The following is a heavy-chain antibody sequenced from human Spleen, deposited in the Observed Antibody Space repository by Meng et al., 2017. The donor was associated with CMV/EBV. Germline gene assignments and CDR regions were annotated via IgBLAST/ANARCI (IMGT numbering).Heavy chain of an antibody. J-gene: IGHJ4*02. D-gene: IGHD3-22*01. CDR2: ISPDGSIK. V-gene: IGHV3-30*04. Sequence: SCAASGFTFSSYGSHWVRQAPGKGLEWVATISPDGSIKHYADSVKGRLTITRDNSRNTLDLQVNSLRPEDTAVYYCASDYYDISGNGHWGQGTLVTVSS. CDR1: GFTFSSYG. CDR3: ASDYYDISGNGH.